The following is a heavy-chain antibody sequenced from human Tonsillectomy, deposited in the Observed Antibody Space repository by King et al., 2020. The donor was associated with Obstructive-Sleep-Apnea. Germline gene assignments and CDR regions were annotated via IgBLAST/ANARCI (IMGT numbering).Heavy chain of an antibody. CDR1: GGSISNYY. J-gene: IGHJ3*02. CDR3: ARFREQLVPHDAFDI. CDR2: IYYSGST. D-gene: IGHD6-6*01. Sequence: QLQESGPGLVKPSETLSLTCTVSGGSISNYYWSRIRQPPGKGLEWIGYIYYSGSTNYNPSLKSRVTISVDTSKNQFSLKLSSVTAADTAVYYCARFREQLVPHDAFDIWGQGTMVTVSS. V-gene: IGHV4-59*08.